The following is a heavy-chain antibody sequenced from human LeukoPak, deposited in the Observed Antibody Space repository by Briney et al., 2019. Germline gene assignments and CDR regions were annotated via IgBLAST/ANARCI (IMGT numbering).Heavy chain of an antibody. Sequence: ASVKVSCKASGYTFISYGISWVRQAPGQGLEWMGWISAYNGNTNYAQKLQGRVTMTTDTSTSTAYMELRSLRSDDTAVYYCASLSVAGPDYYYYYGMDVWGQGTTVTVSS. J-gene: IGHJ6*02. CDR1: GYTFISYG. D-gene: IGHD6-19*01. V-gene: IGHV1-18*01. CDR2: ISAYNGNT. CDR3: ASLSVAGPDYYYYYGMDV.